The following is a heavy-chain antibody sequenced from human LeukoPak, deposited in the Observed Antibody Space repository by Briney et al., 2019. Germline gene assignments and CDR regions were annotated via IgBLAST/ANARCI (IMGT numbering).Heavy chain of an antibody. D-gene: IGHD4-17*01. CDR3: ARYEGDYAWFDP. V-gene: IGHV3-48*04. CDR1: GFTFSINS. J-gene: IGHJ5*02. Sequence: GGSLRLSCAASGFTFSINSMNWVRQAPGKGLEWVSFISSGGSTIYYADSVKGRFTISRDNAKNSLYLQMNSLRAEDTAVYYCARYEGDYAWFDPWGQGTLVTVSS. CDR2: ISSGGSTI.